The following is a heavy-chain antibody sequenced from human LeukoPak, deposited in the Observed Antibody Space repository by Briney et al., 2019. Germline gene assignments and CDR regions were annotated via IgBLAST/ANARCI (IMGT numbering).Heavy chain of an antibody. J-gene: IGHJ4*02. D-gene: IGHD1-1*01. CDR3: ARDKVERLFDY. Sequence: GGSLRLSCAASGFTFSSYWMSWVRQAPGRGLEWVANIKHDGSETYYVDSVKGRFTISRDNAKNSLYLQTNSPRAEDTAVYFCARDKVERLFDYWGQGTLVTVSS. CDR1: GFTFSSYW. V-gene: IGHV3-7*01. CDR2: IKHDGSET.